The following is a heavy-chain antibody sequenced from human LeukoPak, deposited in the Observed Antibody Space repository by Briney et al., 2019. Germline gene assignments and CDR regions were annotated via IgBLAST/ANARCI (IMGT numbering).Heavy chain of an antibody. Sequence: SQTLSLTCAISGDSVSSKSVSWNWIRQSPSRGLEYLGRTRLRSTWNTFYSLSLQVRITINVDTSRNPVSLRPNSVTPEDTALYYCVRDFNWAFDYWGQGTLVTVSS. V-gene: IGHV6-1*01. CDR2: TRLRSTWNT. J-gene: IGHJ4*02. CDR3: VRDFNWAFDY. CDR1: GDSVSSKSVS. D-gene: IGHD7-27*01.